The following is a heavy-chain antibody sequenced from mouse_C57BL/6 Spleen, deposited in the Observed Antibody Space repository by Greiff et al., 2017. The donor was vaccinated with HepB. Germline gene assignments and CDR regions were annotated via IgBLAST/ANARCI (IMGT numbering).Heavy chain of an antibody. CDR1: GYTFTNYW. V-gene: IGHV1-63*01. D-gene: IGHD2-4*01. J-gene: IGHJ3*01. CDR2: IYPGGGYT. Sequence: VQLQQSGAELVRPGTSVKMSCKASGYTFTNYWIGWAKQRPGHGLEWIGDIYPGGGYTNYNEKFKGKATLTADKSSSTAYMQFSSLTSEDSAIYYCARSGGTDYDYDGAWFAYWGQVTLVTVSA. CDR3: ARSGGTDYDYDGAWFAY.